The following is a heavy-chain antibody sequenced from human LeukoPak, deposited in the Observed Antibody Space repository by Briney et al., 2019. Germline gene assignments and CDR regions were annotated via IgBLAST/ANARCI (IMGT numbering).Heavy chain of an antibody. CDR2: ISSSSSYI. CDR3: ARAGSGYRDSIDY. Sequence: PGGSLRLSCAASGFSLSSFTMNWVRQAPGKGLEWVSSISSSSSYIYYADSVKGRFTISRDNAKKSLYLQMNSLRVEDTAAYYCARAGSGYRDSIDYWGQGTLVTVSS. CDR1: GFSLSSFT. V-gene: IGHV3-21*01. J-gene: IGHJ4*02. D-gene: IGHD3-22*01.